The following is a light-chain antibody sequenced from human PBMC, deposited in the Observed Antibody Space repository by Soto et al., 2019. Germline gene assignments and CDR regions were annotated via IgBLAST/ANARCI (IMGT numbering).Light chain of an antibody. CDR2: EAS. CDR3: QQRGDWPPLT. J-gene: IGKJ4*02. V-gene: IGKV3-11*01. Sequence: ETVLTQSPATLSLSPGERATLSCRASRNINNLLAWYQQKPGQAPRLLIYEASKRSTGVPARFSGSGSGTAFTLTISSLESRDFAVYYCQQRGDWPPLTFGGGTKVEI. CDR1: RNINNL.